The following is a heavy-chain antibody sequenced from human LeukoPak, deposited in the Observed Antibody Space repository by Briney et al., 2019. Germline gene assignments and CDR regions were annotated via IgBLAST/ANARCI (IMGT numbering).Heavy chain of an antibody. CDR2: INHSGST. CDR1: GFTFGSYG. CDR3: ASLRIAPTGLDSFDI. D-gene: IGHD6-13*01. V-gene: IGHV4-34*01. Sequence: GSLRLSCAASGFTFGSYGMSWVRQAPGKGLEWIGEINHSGSTNYNPSLKSRVTISVDTSKNQFSLKLSSVTAADTAVYYCASLRIAPTGLDSFDIWGQGTMVTVSS. J-gene: IGHJ3*02.